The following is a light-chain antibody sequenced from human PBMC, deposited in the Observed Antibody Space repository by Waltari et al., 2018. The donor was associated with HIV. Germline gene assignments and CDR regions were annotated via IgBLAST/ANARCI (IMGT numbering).Light chain of an antibody. J-gene: IGKJ5*01. V-gene: IGKV3-20*01. CDR3: QQYGGSLIT. Sequence: VLTQSPATLSLSPGEEPTLSCRSSQSVSSSYLAWYQQRPGQPPRLLIYAASNRATGISHRFGGSGSGTDFTLTISRLEPEDFAVYYCQQYGGSLITFGKGTRLDMK. CDR1: QSVSSSY. CDR2: AAS.